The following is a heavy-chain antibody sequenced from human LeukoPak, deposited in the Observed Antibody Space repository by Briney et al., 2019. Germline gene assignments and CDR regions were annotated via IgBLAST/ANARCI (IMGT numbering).Heavy chain of an antibody. CDR2: IYYSGST. D-gene: IGHD2-15*01. CDR1: GGSIRSRSHY. V-gene: IGHV4-39*01. CDR3: ARGRVWNIVVVVAAAHDY. Sequence: SETLSLTCTVSGGSIRSRSHYWGWIRQPPGKGLEYIGTIYYSGSTYYNPSLKSRVTISVDTSKNQFSLKLSSVTAADTAVYYCARGRVWNIVVVVAAAHDYWGQGTLVTVSS. J-gene: IGHJ4*02.